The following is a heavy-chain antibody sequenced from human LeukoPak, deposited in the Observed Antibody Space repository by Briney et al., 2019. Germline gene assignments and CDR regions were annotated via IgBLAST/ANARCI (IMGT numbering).Heavy chain of an antibody. CDR3: ARSRVELGFDY. CDR1: GGSFSGYY. D-gene: IGHD1-26*01. V-gene: IGHV4-34*01. CDR2: INHSGTT. Sequence: SETLSLTCAVYGGSFSGYYWSWIRQPPGKGLEWIGEINHSGTTNYNPSLKSRVTISVDTSKNQFSLKLSSVTAAETAVYYCARSRVELGFDYWGQGTLVTVSS. J-gene: IGHJ4*02.